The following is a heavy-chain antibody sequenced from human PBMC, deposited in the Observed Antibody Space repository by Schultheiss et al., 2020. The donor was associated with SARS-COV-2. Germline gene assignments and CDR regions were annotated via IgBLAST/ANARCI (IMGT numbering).Heavy chain of an antibody. D-gene: IGHD6-19*01. Sequence: GGSLRLSCAASGFTFSSYSMNWVRQAPGKGLEWVSAISGSAGTTYYSDSVKGRFTISRDNSKNTLYLQMNSLRAEDTAVYYCARGPRSGWYVPYYYYGMDVWGQGTTVTVSS. J-gene: IGHJ6*02. V-gene: IGHV3-23*01. CDR1: GFTFSSYS. CDR3: ARGPRSGWYVPYYYYGMDV. CDR2: ISGSAGTT.